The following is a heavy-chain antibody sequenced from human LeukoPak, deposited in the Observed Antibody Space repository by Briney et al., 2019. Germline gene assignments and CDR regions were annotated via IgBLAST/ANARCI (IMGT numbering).Heavy chain of an antibody. CDR1: GFTFSSYA. J-gene: IGHJ3*02. CDR2: ISGRGGST. CDR3: AKDLEMATIWTPDAFDN. D-gene: IGHD5-24*01. V-gene: IGHV3-23*01. Sequence: QTGGSLRLSCAASGFTFSSYAMSWVRQAPGKGLEWVSGISGRGGSTYYADSVKGRFTISRDNSKNTLSLQMNSLRAEDTAVYYCAKDLEMATIWTPDAFDNWGQGTMVTVSS.